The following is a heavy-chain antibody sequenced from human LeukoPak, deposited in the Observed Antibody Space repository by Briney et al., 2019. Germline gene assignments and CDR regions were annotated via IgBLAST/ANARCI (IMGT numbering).Heavy chain of an antibody. V-gene: IGHV4-34*01. Sequence: SETLSLTCAVYGGSFSGYYWSWIRQPPGKGLEWIGEINHSGSTNYNLSLKSRVTISVDTSKNQFSLKLSSVTAADTAVYYCARGQRALAVAGKGYYYYYMDVWGKGTTVTVSS. D-gene: IGHD6-19*01. CDR3: ARGQRALAVAGKGYYYYYMDV. CDR2: INHSGST. CDR1: GGSFSGYY. J-gene: IGHJ6*03.